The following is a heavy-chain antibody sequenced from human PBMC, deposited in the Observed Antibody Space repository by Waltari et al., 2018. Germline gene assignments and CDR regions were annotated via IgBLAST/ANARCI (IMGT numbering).Heavy chain of an antibody. D-gene: IGHD2-15*01. CDR1: GYTFTSYA. Sequence: QVQLVQSGAEVTKPGASVKVSCKASGYTFTSYAMHWVRQAPGQRLEWMGWIKAGNGNTKYSQKFQGRVTITRDTSASTAYMELSSLRSEDTAVYYCARDKHIVVVVAATGAFDYWGQGTLVTVSS. V-gene: IGHV1-3*01. CDR3: ARDKHIVVVVAATGAFDY. CDR2: IKAGNGNT. J-gene: IGHJ4*02.